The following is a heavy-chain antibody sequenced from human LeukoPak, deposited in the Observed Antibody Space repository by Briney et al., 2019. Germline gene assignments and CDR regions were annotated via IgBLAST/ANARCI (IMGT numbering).Heavy chain of an antibody. Sequence: SETLSLTCTVSGGSISSYYWSWIRQPPGKGLEWIGYIYYSGSTNYNPSLKSRVTISVDTSKNQFSLKLNSVTATDTAVYYCAREIAVTGTLRFDPWGQGTLVTVSS. V-gene: IGHV4-59*12. CDR2: IYYSGST. D-gene: IGHD6-19*01. CDR1: GGSISSYY. CDR3: AREIAVTGTLRFDP. J-gene: IGHJ5*02.